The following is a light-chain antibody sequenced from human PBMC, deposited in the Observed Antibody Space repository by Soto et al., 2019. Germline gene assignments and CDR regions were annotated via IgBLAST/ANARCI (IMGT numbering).Light chain of an antibody. CDR1: QSVSSN. J-gene: IGKJ5*01. V-gene: IGKV3D-15*01. CDR2: GAS. Sequence: ELVLTPSPGTLSLSPGARATLSCRASQSVSSNLAWYQQKPGQAPRLLIYGASTRATGIPARFSGSGSGTEFTLTISSLQSEDFAVYYCQQYNNWPPITFGQGTRLEIK. CDR3: QQYNNWPPIT.